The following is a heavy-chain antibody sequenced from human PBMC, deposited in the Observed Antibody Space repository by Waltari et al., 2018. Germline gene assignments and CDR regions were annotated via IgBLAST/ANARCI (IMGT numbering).Heavy chain of an antibody. CDR2: RNHAGYT. J-gene: IGHJ6*02. V-gene: IGHV4-34*02. D-gene: IGHD2-15*01. Sequence: QVQLQQWGAGLLQSSETLSLTCAVYGGSFSGYYWGWVRQPPGKGLEWIGERNHAGYTNNNPSRRSRVTMSADTSKSQFSLKLNSVTAADTAVYYCVRLEDCTGPGGHCYSGDPFALDVWGQGTTVTVSS. CDR3: VRLEDCTGPGGHCYSGDPFALDV. CDR1: GGSFSGYY.